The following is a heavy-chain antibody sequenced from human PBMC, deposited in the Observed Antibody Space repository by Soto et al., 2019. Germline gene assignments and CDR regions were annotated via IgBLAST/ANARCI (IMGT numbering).Heavy chain of an antibody. J-gene: IGHJ6*02. D-gene: IGHD6-6*01. CDR3: AKDPNSSSDMNYYYYYGMDV. V-gene: IGHV3-30*18. CDR1: GFTFSSYG. Sequence: QVQLVESGGGVVQPGRSLRLSCAASGFTFSSYGMHWVSQAPGKGLEWVAVISYDGSNKYYADSVKGRFTISRDNSMNTLYLLMNSLSAEDTAVYYCAKDPNSSSDMNYYYYYGMDVWGQGTTVTVSS. CDR2: ISYDGSNK.